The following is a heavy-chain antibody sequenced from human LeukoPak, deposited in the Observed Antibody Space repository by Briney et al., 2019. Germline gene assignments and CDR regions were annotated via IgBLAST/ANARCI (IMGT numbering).Heavy chain of an antibody. V-gene: IGHV3-48*01. Sequence: GGSLRLSCAASGFMFSDYSMNWVRQAPGKGLEWVAYISTSSSAIYYADSVKGRFTISRDKGNNSLYLQMNSLRAEDTAVYFCARQNWGNAFDIFGQGTLITVSS. CDR3: ARQNWGNAFDI. D-gene: IGHD7-27*01. CDR2: ISTSSSAI. CDR1: GFMFSDYS. J-gene: IGHJ3*02.